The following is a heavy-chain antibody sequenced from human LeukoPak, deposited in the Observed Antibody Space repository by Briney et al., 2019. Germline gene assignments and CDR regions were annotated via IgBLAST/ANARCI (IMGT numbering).Heavy chain of an antibody. CDR2: IHESGST. V-gene: IGHV4-4*02. CDR1: GVSISSNNW. J-gene: IGHJ4*02. Sequence: SGTLSLTCAVSGVSISSNNWWRGGRQPPGKGLEWIGEIHESGSTNYNPSLKSRVTISVDKSKDQFSLKLSSVTAADTAVYYCARHEGFSQKDWGQGTQVTVS. CDR3: ARHEGFSQKD.